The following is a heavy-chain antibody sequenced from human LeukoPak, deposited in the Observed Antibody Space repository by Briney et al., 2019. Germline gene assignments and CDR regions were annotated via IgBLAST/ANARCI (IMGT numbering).Heavy chain of an antibody. CDR1: GFPFTTYW. V-gene: IGHV3-23*01. J-gene: IGHJ4*02. CDR3: ARDPYSSSWMFDY. Sequence: PGGSLRLSCAASGFPFTTYWMSWVRQAPGKGLEWVSAIGGGGISTYYADSVKGRFTISRDTSKNTLYLQMNGLRAEDTAVYYCARDPYSSSWMFDYWGQGTLVTVSS. D-gene: IGHD6-6*01. CDR2: IGGGGIST.